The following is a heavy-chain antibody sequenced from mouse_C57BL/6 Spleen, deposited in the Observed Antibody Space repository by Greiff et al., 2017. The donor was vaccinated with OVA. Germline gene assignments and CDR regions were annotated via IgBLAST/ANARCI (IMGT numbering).Heavy chain of an antibody. CDR3: TTLVITTVVSGAY. CDR2: IDPEDGDT. Sequence: EVMLVESGAELVRPGASVKLSCTASGFNIKDYYMHWVKQRPEQGLEWIGRIDPEDGDTEYAPKFQGKATMTADTSSNPAYLQLSSLTAEDAAVYYCTTLVITTVVSGAYWGQGTLVTVSA. CDR1: GFNIKDYY. D-gene: IGHD1-1*01. J-gene: IGHJ3*01. V-gene: IGHV14-1*01.